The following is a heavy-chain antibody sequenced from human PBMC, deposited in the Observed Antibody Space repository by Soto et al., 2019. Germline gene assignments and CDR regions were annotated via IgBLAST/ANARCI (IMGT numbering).Heavy chain of an antibody. V-gene: IGHV2-5*02. Sequence: QITLKESGPTLVKPTQTLTLTCTFSGFSLSTSGVGVGWIRQPPGKALEWLALIYCDDDKRYSPSLKSRLTIPKDTSKNQVVLIMTNMDPVDTATYYCAHTRAEAGHDSWGQGTLVTVSS. CDR1: GFSLSTSGVG. J-gene: IGHJ4*02. D-gene: IGHD6-13*01. CDR2: IYCDDDK. CDR3: AHTRAEAGHDS.